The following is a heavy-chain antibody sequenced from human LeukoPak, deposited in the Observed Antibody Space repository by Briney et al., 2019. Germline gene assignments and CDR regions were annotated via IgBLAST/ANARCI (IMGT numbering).Heavy chain of an antibody. D-gene: IGHD6-13*01. Sequence: GESLKISCKGSGYSFTSYWIGGVRQLPGKGLEWMGIIYPGDSDTRYSPSFQGQVTISADKSISTAYLRWSSLKASDTAMYYCARLAAAVPTYDRYWGQGTLVTVSS. CDR2: IYPGDSDT. CDR1: GYSFTSYW. J-gene: IGHJ4*02. V-gene: IGHV5-51*01. CDR3: ARLAAAVPTYDRY.